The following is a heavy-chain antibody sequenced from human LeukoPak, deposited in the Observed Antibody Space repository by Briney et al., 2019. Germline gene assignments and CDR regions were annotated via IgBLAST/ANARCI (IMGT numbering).Heavy chain of an antibody. CDR1: GFIFSSYT. V-gene: IGHV3-7*01. Sequence: GGSLRLSCEASGFIFSSYTMTWVRQAPGKGLEWVANIKDDGSEKYYLDSVNGRFTISRDNVKNSLYLQMNSLRAEDTAVYYCARDLLAGPPFDYWGQGALVTVSS. J-gene: IGHJ4*02. CDR3: ARDLLAGPPFDY. D-gene: IGHD6-19*01. CDR2: IKDDGSEK.